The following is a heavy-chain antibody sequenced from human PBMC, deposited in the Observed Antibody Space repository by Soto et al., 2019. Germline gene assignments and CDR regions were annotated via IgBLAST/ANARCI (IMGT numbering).Heavy chain of an antibody. CDR2: IGTAGDT. CDR3: ARASPVTPAAFDI. CDR1: GFTFSSYD. J-gene: IGHJ3*02. Sequence: EVQLVESVGGLVQPGGSLGLSCAASGFTFSSYDMHWVRQATGKGLEWVSAIGTAGDTYYPGSVKGRFTISRENAKNSLYLQMNSLRAEDTAVYYCARASPVTPAAFDIWGQGTMVTVSS. D-gene: IGHD4-17*01. V-gene: IGHV3-13*01.